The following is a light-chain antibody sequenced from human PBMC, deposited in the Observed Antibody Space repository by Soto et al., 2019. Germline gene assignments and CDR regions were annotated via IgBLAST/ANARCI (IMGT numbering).Light chain of an antibody. CDR1: QSVNSN. CDR2: DAA. J-gene: IGKJ2*01. Sequence: EIVMTQSPATLSVSPGERATLSCRASQSVNSNLAWYQHKPGQAPRLLIYDAATRATGIPARFSGSGSGTEFTLTISSLQSEDFAVYYCPQYNNWPQDYTFGQGTKLEIK. CDR3: PQYNNWPQDYT. V-gene: IGKV3-15*01.